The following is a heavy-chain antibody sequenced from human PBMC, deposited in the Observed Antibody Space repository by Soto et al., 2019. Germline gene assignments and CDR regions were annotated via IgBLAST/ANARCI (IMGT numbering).Heavy chain of an antibody. CDR3: ARESGENWTYEAH. D-gene: IGHD1-7*01. Sequence: QVQQLESGPGLVKPWDTLSLTCTVSGAYVSDFSWSWIRQPAGKGLEWIVRITVNGITQYTPSFRSRGTMSMDTSRNQFSLNLKSATAAETALYYCARESGENWTYEAHWGQGTLVTVSS. J-gene: IGHJ1*01. CDR2: ITVNGIT. CDR1: GAYVSDFS. V-gene: IGHV4-4*07.